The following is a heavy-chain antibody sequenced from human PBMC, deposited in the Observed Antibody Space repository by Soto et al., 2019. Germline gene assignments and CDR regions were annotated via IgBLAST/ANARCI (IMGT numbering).Heavy chain of an antibody. J-gene: IGHJ4*02. Sequence: SETLSLTCTVSGDSISTYYWSWIRQPPGKGLERIGYTSNSGSTNYHPSLKSRVTISVDTSKNQFSLKLSSVTAADTAVYFCARERGYCSGVSCYAGGGRIHYWGQGTLVTAPQ. CDR1: GDSISTYY. CDR3: ARERGYCSGVSCYAGGGRIHY. D-gene: IGHD2-15*01. V-gene: IGHV4-59*01. CDR2: TSNSGST.